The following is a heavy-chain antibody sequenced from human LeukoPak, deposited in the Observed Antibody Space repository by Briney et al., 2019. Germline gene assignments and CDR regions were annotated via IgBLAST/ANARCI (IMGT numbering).Heavy chain of an antibody. CDR3: ARDGGNSDYWYFDL. CDR1: GFTFSGYW. J-gene: IGHJ2*01. Sequence: PGGSLRLSCAASGFTFSGYWMNWVRQAPGKGLEWVANIKQDGSEKYYVHSVEGRFTISRDNAKNSLYLQMNRLRAEDTAVYYCARDGGNSDYWYFDLWGRGTLVTVSS. CDR2: IKQDGSEK. V-gene: IGHV3-7*01. D-gene: IGHD4-23*01.